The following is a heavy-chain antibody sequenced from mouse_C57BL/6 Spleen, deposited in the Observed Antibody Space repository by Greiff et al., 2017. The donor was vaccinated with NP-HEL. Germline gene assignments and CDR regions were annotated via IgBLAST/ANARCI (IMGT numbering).Heavy chain of an antibody. CDR2: INPGSGGT. CDR3: ARGPYYGSSYGAWFAY. J-gene: IGHJ3*01. D-gene: IGHD1-1*01. Sequence: VQLQQSGAELVRPGTSVKVSCKASGYAFTNYLIEWVKQRPGQGLEWIGVINPGSGGTNYNEKFKGKATLTADKSSSTAYMQLSSLTSEDSAVYFCARGPYYGSSYGAWFAYWGQGTLVTVSA. CDR1: GYAFTNYL. V-gene: IGHV1-54*01.